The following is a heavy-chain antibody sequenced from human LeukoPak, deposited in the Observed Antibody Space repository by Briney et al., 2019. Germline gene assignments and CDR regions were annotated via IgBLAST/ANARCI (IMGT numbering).Heavy chain of an antibody. CDR2: IGTAGDT. V-gene: IGHV3-13*01. CDR1: GFTFSSYD. J-gene: IGHJ6*03. CDR3: AKGSGWEMSYYYYYMDV. D-gene: IGHD1-26*01. Sequence: PGGSLRLSCAASGFTFSSYDMHWVRQATGKGLEWVSGIGTAGDTYYPGSVKGRFTISRENAKNSLYLQMNSLRAGDTAVYYCAKGSGWEMSYYYYYMDVWGKGTTVTISS.